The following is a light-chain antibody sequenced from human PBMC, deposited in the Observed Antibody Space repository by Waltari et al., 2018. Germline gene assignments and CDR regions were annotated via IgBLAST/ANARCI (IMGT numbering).Light chain of an antibody. CDR3: CSYAGNSIYV. J-gene: IGLJ1*01. V-gene: IGLV2-23*02. Sequence: QSALTQPASVSGSPGQSITISCTGTISDIGSYDLVSWYQPHPGKAPKLWIFEVSQRPSGVSKRFPGPKSGNTASLTISGLQAEDEADYHCCSYAGNSIYVFGTGTKVTVL. CDR1: ISDIGSYDL. CDR2: EVS.